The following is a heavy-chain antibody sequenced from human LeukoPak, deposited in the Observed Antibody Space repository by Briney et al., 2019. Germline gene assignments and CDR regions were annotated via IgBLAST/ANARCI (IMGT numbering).Heavy chain of an antibody. D-gene: IGHD3-10*01. V-gene: IGHV3-23*01. CDR2: ISGSGGST. CDR3: AKERLTYYYGSGALDFDY. J-gene: IGHJ4*02. Sequence: GGSLRLSCAASGFTFSSYAMSWVRQAPGKGLEWVSAISGSGGSTYYADSVKGRFTISRDNSKNTLYLQMNSLRAEDTAVYYCAKERLTYYYGSGALDFDYWGQGTLVTVSS. CDR1: GFTFSSYA.